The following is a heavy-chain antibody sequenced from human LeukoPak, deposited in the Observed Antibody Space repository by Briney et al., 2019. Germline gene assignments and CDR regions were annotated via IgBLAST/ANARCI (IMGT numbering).Heavy chain of an antibody. Sequence: SETLSLTCAVSGGSISSGNWWSWVRQPPGKGLEWIGEIYHSGSTNYNPSLKSRVTISVDNSKNQFSLKLTSVTAADTAVYYCAREGSNGYSLAHWGQGALVNVSS. CDR1: GGSISSGNW. CDR3: AREGSNGYSLAH. D-gene: IGHD3-22*01. CDR2: IYHSGST. J-gene: IGHJ4*02. V-gene: IGHV4-4*02.